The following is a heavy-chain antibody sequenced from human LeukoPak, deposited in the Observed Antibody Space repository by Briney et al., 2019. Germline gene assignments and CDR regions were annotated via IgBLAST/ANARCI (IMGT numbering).Heavy chain of an antibody. Sequence: SETLSLTCTVSGGSISSSSYYWGWIRQPPGKGLEWIGSIYYSGSTYYNPSLKSRATISVDTSKNQFSLKLSSVTAADTAVYYCARVTKWLANYFDYWGQGTLVTVSS. CDR2: IYYSGST. D-gene: IGHD6-19*01. V-gene: IGHV4-39*07. CDR1: GGSISSSSYY. J-gene: IGHJ4*02. CDR3: ARVTKWLANYFDY.